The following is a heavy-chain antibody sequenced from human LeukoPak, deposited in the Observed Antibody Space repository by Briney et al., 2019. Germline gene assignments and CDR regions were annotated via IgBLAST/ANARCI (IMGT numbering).Heavy chain of an antibody. V-gene: IGHV1-18*01. CDR1: GYTFTSYG. Sequence: EASVKVSCTASGYTFTSYGISWVRQAPGQGIEWMGWISAYNGNTNYAQKLQGRVTMTTDTSTSTAYMELRSLRSDDTAVYYCARDGGYCSTTSCFAFYWGQGTLVIVSS. J-gene: IGHJ4*02. CDR3: ARDGGYCSTTSCFAFY. D-gene: IGHD2-2*01. CDR2: ISAYNGNT.